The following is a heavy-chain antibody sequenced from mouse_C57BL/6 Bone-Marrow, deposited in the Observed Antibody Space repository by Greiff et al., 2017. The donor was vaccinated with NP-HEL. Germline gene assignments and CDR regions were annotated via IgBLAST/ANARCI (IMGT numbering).Heavy chain of an antibody. Sequence: EVQLVESGGGLVKPGGSLKLSCAASGFTFSSYAMSWVRQTPEKRLEWVATISDGGSYTYYPDNVKGRFTISRDNAKNNLYLQMSHLKSEDTAMYYCARDPYYSNYGGFAYWGQGTLVTVSA. CDR3: ARDPYYSNYGGFAY. CDR2: ISDGGSYT. D-gene: IGHD2-5*01. V-gene: IGHV5-4*01. CDR1: GFTFSSYA. J-gene: IGHJ3*01.